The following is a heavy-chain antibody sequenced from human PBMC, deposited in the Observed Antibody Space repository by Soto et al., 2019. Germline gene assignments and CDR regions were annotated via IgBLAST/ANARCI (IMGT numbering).Heavy chain of an antibody. D-gene: IGHD2-2*01. Sequence: VGSLRLSCVASAFTFNNFPMHWVRQAPGKGLQWLASITTTSTYKYYADSVKGRFSISRDNAKNSLYLELTNLRSEDTAVYYCAREKCSSTSCNHGMDVWGLGTTVTVSS. CDR1: AFTFNNFP. V-gene: IGHV3-21*01. CDR2: ITTTSTYK. J-gene: IGHJ6*02. CDR3: AREKCSSTSCNHGMDV.